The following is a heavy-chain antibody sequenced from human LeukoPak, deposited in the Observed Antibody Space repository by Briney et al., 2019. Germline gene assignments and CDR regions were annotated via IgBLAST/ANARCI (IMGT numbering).Heavy chain of an antibody. CDR2: ISYDGSYK. V-gene: IGHV3-30*18. Sequence: TGGSLRLSCAASGFTFSKYGMHWGRQAPGKGLEWVTVISYDGSYKYYADSVKGRFTISRDNSKNTLYLQMNSLRAEDTAVYYCAKEKVVVVPAAILDYWGQGTLVTVSS. J-gene: IGHJ4*02. CDR3: AKEKVVVVPAAILDY. D-gene: IGHD2-2*01. CDR1: GFTFSKYG.